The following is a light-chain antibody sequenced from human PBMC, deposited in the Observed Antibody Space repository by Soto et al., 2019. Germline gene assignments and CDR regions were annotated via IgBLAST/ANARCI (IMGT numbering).Light chain of an antibody. CDR1: QAISSY. Sequence: DIQLTQSPSFLSASVGDRVTITCRAIQAISSYLAWYQQKPGKPPKLLIYGASTLQSDVPSRFSGSGSGTEFTLTVSSLQAEDSATYYCQQFNDYPLTFGGGTKVDIK. J-gene: IGKJ4*01. V-gene: IGKV1-9*01. CDR3: QQFNDYPLT. CDR2: GAS.